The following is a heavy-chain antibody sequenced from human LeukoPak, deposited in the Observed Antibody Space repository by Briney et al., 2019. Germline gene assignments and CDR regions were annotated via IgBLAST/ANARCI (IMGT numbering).Heavy chain of an antibody. CDR1: GFTFSSYG. J-gene: IGHJ4*02. CDR3: AKDVGHGSGRLNYFAH. D-gene: IGHD3-10*01. V-gene: IGHV3-30*18. CDR2: ISYDAVNK. Sequence: GGSLRLSCAASGFTFSSYGMHWVRQAPGKGLEWVAVISYDAVNKYYVGSVRGRFTTSRDNSKNMLYLQMNSLRADDTAMYYCAKDVGHGSGRLNYFAHWGQGTLLTVSS.